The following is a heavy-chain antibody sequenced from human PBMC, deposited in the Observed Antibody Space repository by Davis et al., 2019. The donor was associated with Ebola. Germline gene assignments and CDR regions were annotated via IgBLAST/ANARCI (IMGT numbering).Heavy chain of an antibody. V-gene: IGHV3-74*01. CDR3: AKVDCSGGSCYGMDV. Sequence: GESLKISCPASGYSFSTYRMPWLRLAAWKGLAWVSRITGDGSNTYYADSVKGRFTISRDNSKNTLYLQMNSLRAEDTAVYYCAKVDCSGGSCYGMDVWGQGTTVTVSS. CDR1: GYSFSTYR. J-gene: IGHJ6*02. CDR2: ITGDGSNT. D-gene: IGHD2-15*01.